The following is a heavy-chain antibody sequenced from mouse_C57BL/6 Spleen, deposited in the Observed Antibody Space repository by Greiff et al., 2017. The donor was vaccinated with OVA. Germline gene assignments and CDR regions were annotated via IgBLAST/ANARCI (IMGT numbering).Heavy chain of an antibody. D-gene: IGHD2-5*01. Sequence: ESGPGLVKPSQSLSLTCSVTGYSITSGSYWNWIRQFPGNKLEWMGYISYDGSNNYHPSLKNRISITRDPSKNQFFLTLNSVTTEKTATYYCARGSNAEAMDYWGQGTSVTVSS. J-gene: IGHJ4*01. CDR1: GYSITSGSY. V-gene: IGHV3-6*01. CDR3: ARGSNAEAMDY. CDR2: ISYDGSN.